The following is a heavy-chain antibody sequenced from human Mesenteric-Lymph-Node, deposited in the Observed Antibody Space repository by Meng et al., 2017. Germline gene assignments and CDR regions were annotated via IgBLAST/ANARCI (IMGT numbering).Heavy chain of an antibody. CDR2: ISNTGGT. D-gene: IGHD2-2*01. CDR1: GGSISSYS. J-gene: IGHJ2*01. CDR3: ARDTSNSRFFL. Sequence: SETLSLTCTVSGGSISSYSWTWIRQPPGKGLEWIGYISNTGGTNYHASLRSRVAISVDTSKNQLSLKVTSVTAADTAVYYCARDTSNSRFFLWGRGTLVTVSS. V-gene: IGHV4-59*01.